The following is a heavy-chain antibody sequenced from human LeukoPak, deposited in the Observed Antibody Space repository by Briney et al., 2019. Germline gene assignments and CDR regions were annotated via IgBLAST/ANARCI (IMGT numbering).Heavy chain of an antibody. CDR1: GYAISNSYD. Sequence: SETLSLTCTVSGYAISNSYDWVWIRQPPGKGLEWSGNIYHIGSTSYNPSLKRRVTLSVDTSKTQFSLRLSSVTAADTAVYYCARTMHWVVPATGGIKNWLDPWGQAPLVTVSS. V-gene: IGHV4-38-2*02. CDR3: ARTMHWVVPATGGIKNWLDP. CDR2: IYHIGST. D-gene: IGHD2-15*01. J-gene: IGHJ5*02.